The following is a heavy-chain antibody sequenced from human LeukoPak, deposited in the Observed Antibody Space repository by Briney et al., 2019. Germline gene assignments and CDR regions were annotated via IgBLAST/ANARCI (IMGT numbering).Heavy chain of an antibody. CDR2: INHSGST. D-gene: IGHD5-12*01. J-gene: IGHJ5*02. CDR3: ARDIVATIENNWFDP. Sequence: KPSETLSLTCAVYGGSFSGYYWSWIRQPPGKGLEWIGEINHSGSTNYNPSLKSRVTISVDTSKNQFSLKLSSVTAADTAVYYCARDIVATIENNWFDPWGQGTLVTVSS. V-gene: IGHV4-34*01. CDR1: GGSFSGYY.